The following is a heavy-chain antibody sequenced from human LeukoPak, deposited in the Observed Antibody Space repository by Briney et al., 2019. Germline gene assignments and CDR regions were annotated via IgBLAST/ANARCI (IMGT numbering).Heavy chain of an antibody. CDR1: GFSSRSC. D-gene: IGHD6-6*01. V-gene: IGHV3-21*06. CDR2: ISSSSTYI. J-gene: IGHJ3*02. CDR3: ARIPYSSSLTDAFDI. Sequence: GGSLRLSCAASGFSSRSCMNWVRQAPGKGLEWVSFISSSSTYIYYADSMKGRFTISRDNAKNSLFLQMNSLRGEDTAVYYCARIPYSSSLTDAFDIWGQGTMVTVYS.